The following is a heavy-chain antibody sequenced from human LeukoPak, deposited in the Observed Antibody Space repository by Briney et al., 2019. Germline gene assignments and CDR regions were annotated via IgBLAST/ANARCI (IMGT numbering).Heavy chain of an antibody. J-gene: IGHJ3*02. CDR2: ISSNGGST. D-gene: IGHD3-3*01. CDR3: AKDSPILTI. CDR1: GFTFSRHA. Sequence: PGRSLRLSCAASGFTFSRHAMHWVRQAPGKGLEYVSAISSNGGSTYYGNSVKGRFTISRDNSKNTLYLQMNSLRAEDTALYYCAKDSPILTIWGQGTMVTVSS. V-gene: IGHV3-64*01.